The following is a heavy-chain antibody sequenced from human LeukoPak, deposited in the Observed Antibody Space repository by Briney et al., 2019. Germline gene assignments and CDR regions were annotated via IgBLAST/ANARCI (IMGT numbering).Heavy chain of an antibody. CDR3: SKAPLGACAGAVCYYLDV. J-gene: IGHJ6*03. V-gene: IGHV3-33*06. CDR1: GFTLSNYG. CDR2: TWSGGGSK. Sequence: GGSLRLSCAASGFTLSNYGVHWVRQAPGKGLEWVAVTWSGGGSKYYADSVRGRFTVSRDNSKNTVYLQMNSLRADDTAVYYCSKAPLGACAGAVCYYLDVWGKGTTVIVSS. D-gene: IGHD2-8*02.